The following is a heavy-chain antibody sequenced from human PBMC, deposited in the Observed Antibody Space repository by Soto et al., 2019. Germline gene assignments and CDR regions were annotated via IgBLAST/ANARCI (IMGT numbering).Heavy chain of an antibody. D-gene: IGHD6-19*01. CDR2: ISSSSTI. CDR3: ARDPSLAVALQTHFDY. Sequence: EVQLVESGGGLVQPGGSLRLSCAASGFTFDSYSMNWVRQAPGKGLEWVSYISSSSTIYYTDSVKGRFTISRDNAKNSLYLQMNSLRDEDTAVYYCARDPSLAVALQTHFDYWGQGTLVTVSS. J-gene: IGHJ4*02. CDR1: GFTFDSYS. V-gene: IGHV3-48*02.